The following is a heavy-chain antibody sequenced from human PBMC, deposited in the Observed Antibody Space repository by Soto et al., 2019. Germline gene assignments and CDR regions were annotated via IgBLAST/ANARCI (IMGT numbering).Heavy chain of an antibody. CDR1: GFTFSNAW. V-gene: IGHV3-15*01. D-gene: IGHD2-2*01. CDR2: IKSKTDGGTT. J-gene: IGHJ6*02. Sequence: PGGSLRLSCAASGFTFSNAWMSWVRQAPGKGLEWVGRIKSKTDGGTTGYAAPVKGRFTISRAESKNTLYLQMNSLKTEDTAVYYCVKDIVVVPAARGPYYYYYGMDVWGQGTTVTVSS. CDR3: VKDIVVVPAARGPYYYYYGMDV.